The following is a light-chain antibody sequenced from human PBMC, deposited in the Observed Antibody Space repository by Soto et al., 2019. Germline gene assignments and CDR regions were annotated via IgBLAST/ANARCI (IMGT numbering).Light chain of an antibody. CDR3: AAWDDSLSGWV. CDR1: SSNIGSTY. J-gene: IGLJ3*02. CDR2: RNN. Sequence: QSVLTQPPSASGAPGQRVTISCSGSSSNIGSTYVYWYQQLPGTAPKLLIYRNNQRPSGVPDRLSGSKSGTSASLAISGLRSEDEADYYCAAWDDSLSGWVFGGGTKLTVL. V-gene: IGLV1-47*01.